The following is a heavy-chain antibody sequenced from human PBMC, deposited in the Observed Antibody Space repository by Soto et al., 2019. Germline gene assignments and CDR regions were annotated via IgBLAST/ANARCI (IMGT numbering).Heavy chain of an antibody. CDR3: ARDRGSGSYYFNYYYYCMSV. CDR2: IIPIFGTA. D-gene: IGHD3-10*01. Sequence: SVKVSCKASGGTFSSYAISWVRQAPGQGLEWMGGIIPIFGTANYAQKFQGRVTITADESTSTAYMELSSLRSEATAVYYCARDRGSGSYYFNYYYYCMSVLDRVTTGTVSS. CDR1: GGTFSSYA. V-gene: IGHV1-69*13. J-gene: IGHJ6*04.